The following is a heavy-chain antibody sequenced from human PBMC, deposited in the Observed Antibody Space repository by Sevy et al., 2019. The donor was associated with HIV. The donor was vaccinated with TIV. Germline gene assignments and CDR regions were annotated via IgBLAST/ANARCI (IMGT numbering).Heavy chain of an antibody. CDR1: GFTFSSFA. CDR2: INGRGGST. J-gene: IGHJ4*01. D-gene: IGHD2-15*01. V-gene: IGHV3-23*01. Sequence: GGSLRLSCAASGFASGFTFSSFAMSWVRQLPGKGLEWVSTINGRGGSTYYADSVKGRFTLSRDNSNNALFLQMDSLTSEDTALYYCATPTPRIPRSSIAFFDSWGHGTLVTVSS. CDR3: ATPTPRIPRSSIAFFDS.